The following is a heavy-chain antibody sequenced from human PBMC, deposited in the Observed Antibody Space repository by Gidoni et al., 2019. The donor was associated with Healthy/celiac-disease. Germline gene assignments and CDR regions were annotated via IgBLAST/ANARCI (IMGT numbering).Heavy chain of an antibody. CDR3: ARDLGGSSGYGMDV. Sequence: KGLEWIGYIYYSGRTNYNPSLKSRVTISVDTSKNQFSLKLSSVTAADTAVYYCARDLGGSSGYGMDVWGQGATVTVSS. CDR2: IYYSGRT. J-gene: IGHJ6*02. D-gene: IGHD2-15*01. V-gene: IGHV4-59*01.